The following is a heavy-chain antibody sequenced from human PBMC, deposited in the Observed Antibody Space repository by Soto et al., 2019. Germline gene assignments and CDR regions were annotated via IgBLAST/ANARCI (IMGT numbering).Heavy chain of an antibody. D-gene: IGHD6-13*01. V-gene: IGHV1-24*01. CDR1: GYTLTELS. Sequence: QVQLVQSGAEVKKPGASVKVSCKVSGYTLTELSMHWVRQAPGKGLEWMGGFDPEDGETIYAQKFQGRVNMTGDTSTDTAYMELSSLRSEDTAVYYCATSWGSSWYFDYWGQGTLVTVSS. CDR2: FDPEDGET. CDR3: ATSWGSSWYFDY. J-gene: IGHJ4*02.